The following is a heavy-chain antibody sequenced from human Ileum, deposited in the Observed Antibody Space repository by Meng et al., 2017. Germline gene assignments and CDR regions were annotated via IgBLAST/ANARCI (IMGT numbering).Heavy chain of an antibody. CDR2: MNPNSGNT. CDR1: GFIFSSYD. Sequence: QVQLLQSGPEVKKPGVSVTVSCKASGFIFSSYDINWVRQAPRQGLEWMGWMNPNSGNTGFAQKFQDRITMTRDTSINTAYMELSSLTSEDTAVYYCARRTQSTGTALGYWGQGTLVTVCS. CDR3: ARRTQSTGTALGY. J-gene: IGHJ4*02. V-gene: IGHV1-8*01. D-gene: IGHD1-1*01.